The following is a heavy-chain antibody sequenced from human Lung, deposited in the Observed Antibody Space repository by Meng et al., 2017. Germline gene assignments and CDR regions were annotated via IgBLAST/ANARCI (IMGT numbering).Heavy chain of an antibody. V-gene: IGHV4-4*02. Sequence: QVQLQESGPGLVTPSGTLSLPCAVSGVSLSSDNWWSWVRQPPGKGLEWIGEIYHSGSTNYNPSLKSRITISVDKPKNQFSLTLSSVTAADTAVYYCTKNDFYCLGYWGQGTLVTVSS. CDR2: IYHSGST. D-gene: IGHD2-21*01. CDR3: TKNDFYCLGY. J-gene: IGHJ4*02. CDR1: GVSLSSDNW.